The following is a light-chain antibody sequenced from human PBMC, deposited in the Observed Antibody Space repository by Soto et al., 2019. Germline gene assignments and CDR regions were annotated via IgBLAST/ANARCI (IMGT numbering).Light chain of an antibody. CDR1: SSDVGSYNL. CDR2: EGS. Sequence: QSVLTHPASVSGSPGQSITISCTGTSSDVGSYNLVSWYQQHPGKAPKLMIYEGSKRPSGVSNRFSGSKSGNTASLTISGLQAEDEADYSCCSYAGSSTFVFGTGTKVTVL. J-gene: IGLJ1*01. V-gene: IGLV2-23*01. CDR3: CSYAGSSTFV.